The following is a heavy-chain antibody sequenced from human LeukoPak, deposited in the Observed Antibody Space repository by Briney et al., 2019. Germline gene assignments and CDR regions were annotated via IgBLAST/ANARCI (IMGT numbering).Heavy chain of an antibody. D-gene: IGHD2-21*01. CDR1: GFSSSTYG. V-gene: IGHV3-30*18. J-gene: IGHJ4*02. CDR2: ISHGGSDK. Sequence: GGSLRLSCAASGFSSSTYGLNWVRQAPGKGLEWVAVISHGGSDKYYADSVKGRFTISRDNSKNMLYLQMTSLRPEDTALYYCAKVPGDGRPGYWGQGIMVTVSS. CDR3: AKVPGDGRPGY.